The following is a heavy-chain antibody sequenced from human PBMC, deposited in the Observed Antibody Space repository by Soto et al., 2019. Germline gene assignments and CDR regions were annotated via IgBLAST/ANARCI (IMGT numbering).Heavy chain of an antibody. D-gene: IGHD6-13*01. V-gene: IGHV3-30*03. CDR1: GFTFSSYG. CDR2: ISYDGSNK. J-gene: IGHJ6*02. Sequence: QVQLVESGGGVVQPGRSLRLSCAASGFTFSSYGMHWVRQAPGKXLEWXAVISYDGSNKYYADSVKGRFTISRDNSKNXXXXXXNXXXXXXXXXXXXXXXXAXAXXXYYYYGMDVWGQGTTVTVSS. CDR3: XXXXAXAXXXYYYYGMDV.